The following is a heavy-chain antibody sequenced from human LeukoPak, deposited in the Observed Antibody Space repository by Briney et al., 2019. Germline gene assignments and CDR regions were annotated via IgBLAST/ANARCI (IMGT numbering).Heavy chain of an antibody. V-gene: IGHV4-30-2*01. CDR1: GGSISSGGYY. J-gene: IGHJ6*02. CDR2: INHSGST. CDR3: ASLYSGYDYYYYGMDV. D-gene: IGHD5-12*01. Sequence: PSQTLSLTCTVSGGSISSGGYYWSWIRQPPGKGLEWIGEINHSGSTNYNPSLKSRVTISVDTSKNQFSLKLSSVTAADTAVYYCASLYSGYDYYYYGMDVWGQGTTVTVSS.